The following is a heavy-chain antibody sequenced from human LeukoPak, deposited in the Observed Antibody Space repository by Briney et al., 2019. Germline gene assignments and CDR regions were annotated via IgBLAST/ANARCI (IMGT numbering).Heavy chain of an antibody. J-gene: IGHJ6*02. CDR1: GYTFTGYY. V-gene: IGHV1-2*06. CDR2: INPNSGGT. D-gene: IGHD3-16*01. CDR3: ARGLPNPFRNYYGMDV. Sequence: GASVKVSCKASGYTFTGYYMHWVRQAPGQGLEWMGRINPNSGGTNYAQKFQGRVTMTRDTSISTAYMELSRLRSDDTAVYYRARGLPNPFRNYYGMDVWGQGTTVTVSS.